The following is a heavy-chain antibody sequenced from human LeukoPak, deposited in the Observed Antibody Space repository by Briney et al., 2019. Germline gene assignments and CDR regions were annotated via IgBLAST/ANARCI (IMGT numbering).Heavy chain of an antibody. CDR2: IYYRGGT. V-gene: IGHV4-39*01. J-gene: IGHJ5*02. CDR3: ARHGGSSIWYPSWFDP. CDR1: GGPITSSDHF. Sequence: SETQSLTCTVSGGPITSSDHFWAWSRQPPGKGLEWIGSIYYRGGTYYNPSLKSRVTISIDTSKNQFSLKLGSVTAADTAVYYCARHGGSSIWYPSWFDPWGQGTLVTVSS. D-gene: IGHD6-13*01.